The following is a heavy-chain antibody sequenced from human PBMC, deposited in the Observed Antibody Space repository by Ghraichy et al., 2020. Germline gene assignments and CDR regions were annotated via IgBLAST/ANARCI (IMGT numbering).Heavy chain of an antibody. CDR2: ISYDGSNK. V-gene: IGHV3-30*18. D-gene: IGHD3-22*01. CDR3: AKDFTYYYDSSGYYYPSYYFDY. CDR1: GFTFSSYG. Sequence: GGSLRLSCAASGFTFSSYGMHWVRQAPGKGLEWVAVISYDGSNKYYADSVKGRFTISRDNSKNTLYLQMNSLRAEDTAVYYCAKDFTYYYDSSGYYYPSYYFDYWGQGTLVTVSS. J-gene: IGHJ4*02.